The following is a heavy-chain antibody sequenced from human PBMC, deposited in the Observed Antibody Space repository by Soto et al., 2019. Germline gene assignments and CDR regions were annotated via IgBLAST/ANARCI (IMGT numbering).Heavy chain of an antibody. V-gene: IGHV1-18*01. Sequence: QVQLVQSGNEVKKPGASVNVSCKASGYSFTRYGISWVRQAPGQGLEWMGWISGYNGKTKYAQKLQGRVSMTTDTSTSTAYMELRSLGSDDTVVYYCAREGDRPYYYYGMDVWGQGTTVTVSS. J-gene: IGHJ6*02. D-gene: IGHD3-16*01. CDR2: ISGYNGKT. CDR3: AREGDRPYYYYGMDV. CDR1: GYSFTRYG.